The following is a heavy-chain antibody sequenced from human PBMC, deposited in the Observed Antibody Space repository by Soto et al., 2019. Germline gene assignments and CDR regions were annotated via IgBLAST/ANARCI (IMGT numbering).Heavy chain of an antibody. CDR2: ISYDGSSR. CDR3: ARAVPYDISTADAGGFGLFDV. D-gene: IGHD3-9*01. CDR1: GFTFSNFA. J-gene: IGHJ3*01. Sequence: GGSLRLSCAASGFTFSNFAMHWVRQAPGKGLEWVTLISYDGSSRYYADSVKGRFTISRDNSKNTLYLQMDSLRAEDTAVYSCARAVPYDISTADAGGFGLFDVWGQGTMVTVSS. V-gene: IGHV3-30*04.